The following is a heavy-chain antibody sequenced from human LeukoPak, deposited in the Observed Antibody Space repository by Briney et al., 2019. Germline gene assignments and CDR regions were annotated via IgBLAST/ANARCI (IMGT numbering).Heavy chain of an antibody. J-gene: IGHJ5*02. Sequence: SETLSLTCTVSGGSLSSYYWSWIRQPPGKGLEWIGNIYYSGSTNYNPSLKSRVTISIDTSKNQFSLKVSSVTAADTAVYYCARDGGGKSRPFDHWGQGTPVTVSS. V-gene: IGHV4-59*01. CDR1: GGSLSSYY. CDR3: ARDGGGKSRPFDH. D-gene: IGHD2-15*01. CDR2: IYYSGST.